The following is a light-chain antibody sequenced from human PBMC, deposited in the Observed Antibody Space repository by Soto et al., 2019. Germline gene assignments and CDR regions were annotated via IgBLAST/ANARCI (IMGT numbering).Light chain of an antibody. Sequence: EVVLTQSPGTLSLSPGERATLSCRASQSVSNNYFAWYQQKPGQAPRLLIFGSSDRATGILDRFSGSGSGTDFALTISRLEAEDFAVYYCQQYGSSPPYTFGQGTKLEMK. CDR3: QQYGSSPPYT. V-gene: IGKV3-20*01. CDR2: GSS. CDR1: QSVSNNY. J-gene: IGKJ2*01.